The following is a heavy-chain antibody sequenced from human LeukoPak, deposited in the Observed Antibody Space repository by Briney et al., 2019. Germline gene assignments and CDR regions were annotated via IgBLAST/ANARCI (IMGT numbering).Heavy chain of an antibody. CDR3: AKDRARYQQLAYYFDY. J-gene: IGHJ4*02. D-gene: IGHD6-13*01. Sequence: QPGRSLRLSCAASGFTFSSYGMHWVRQAPGKGLEWVAVISYDGSNKYYADSVKGRFTISRDNSKNTLYLQMNSLRAEDTAVYYCAKDRARYQQLAYYFDYWGQGTLVTVSS. CDR2: ISYDGSNK. CDR1: GFTFSSYG. V-gene: IGHV3-30*18.